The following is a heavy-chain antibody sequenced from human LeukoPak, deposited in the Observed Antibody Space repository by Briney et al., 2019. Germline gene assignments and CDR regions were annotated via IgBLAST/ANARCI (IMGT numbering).Heavy chain of an antibody. CDR3: ARTQSQSGSYRYYFAY. Sequence: PSETLSLTCAVYGGSFSGYYWSWIRQPPGKGLEWIGEINHSGSTNYNPSLKSRVTISVDTSKNQFSLNLHSVTAADTAMYYCARTQSQSGSYRYYFAYWGQGTLVTVSS. CDR2: INHSGST. D-gene: IGHD1-26*01. J-gene: IGHJ4*02. V-gene: IGHV4-34*01. CDR1: GGSFSGYY.